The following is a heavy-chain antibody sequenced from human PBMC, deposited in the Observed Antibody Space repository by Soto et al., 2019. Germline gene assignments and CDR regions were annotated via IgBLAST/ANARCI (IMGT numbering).Heavy chain of an antibody. CDR1: GFTFSSYS. J-gene: IGHJ3*01. D-gene: IGHD1-7*01. CDR3: ARDRPNWKYVNAFDL. V-gene: IGHV3-21*01. CDR2: ISSSSSYI. Sequence: GGSLRLSCAASGFTFSSYSMNWVRQAPGKGLEWVSSISSSSSYIYYADSVRGRFTISRDNAKNSLYLQMNSLRAEDTAVYYCARDRPNWKYVNAFDLWGQGTMVTV.